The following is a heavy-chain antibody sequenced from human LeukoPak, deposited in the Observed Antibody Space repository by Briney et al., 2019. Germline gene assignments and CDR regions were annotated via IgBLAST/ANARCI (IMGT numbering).Heavy chain of an antibody. CDR1: GYSFTSYW. J-gene: IGHJ4*02. Sequence: PGESLKISCKGSGYSFTSYWIGWVRQMPGRGLEWMGIIYPGDSDTRYSPSFQGQVTISADKSISTAYLQWSSLKASDTAMYYCASTYYYDSSGYYSSFDYWGQGTLVTVSS. CDR3: ASTYYYDSSGYYSSFDY. D-gene: IGHD3-22*01. CDR2: IYPGDSDT. V-gene: IGHV5-51*01.